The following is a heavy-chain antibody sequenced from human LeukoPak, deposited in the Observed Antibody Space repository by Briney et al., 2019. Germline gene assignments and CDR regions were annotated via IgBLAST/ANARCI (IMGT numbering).Heavy chain of an antibody. CDR3: AKDDSSGGVGAFDI. V-gene: IGHV3-43D*03. Sequence: GGSLRLSCAASGFTFDDYAMHWVRQAPGKGLEWVSLISWDGGSTYYADSVKGRFTISRDNSKNSLYLQMNSLRAEDTALYYCAKDDSSGGVGAFDIWGQGTMVTVSS. D-gene: IGHD3-22*01. J-gene: IGHJ3*02. CDR1: GFTFDDYA. CDR2: ISWDGGST.